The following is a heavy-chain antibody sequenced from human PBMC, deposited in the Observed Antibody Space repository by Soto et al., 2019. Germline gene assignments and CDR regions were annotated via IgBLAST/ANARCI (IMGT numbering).Heavy chain of an antibody. CDR3: ARKNRQLWLQSWFDP. CDR2: IYSGGST. CDR1: GFTVSSNY. D-gene: IGHD5-18*01. Sequence: EVQLVESGGGLVQPGGSLRLSCAASGFTVSSNYMSWVRQAPGKGLEWVSVIYSGGSTYYADSVKGRFTISRDNSKNTLYLQMNSLRAEDTAVDYCARKNRQLWLQSWFDPWGQGTLVTVSS. J-gene: IGHJ5*02. V-gene: IGHV3-66*01.